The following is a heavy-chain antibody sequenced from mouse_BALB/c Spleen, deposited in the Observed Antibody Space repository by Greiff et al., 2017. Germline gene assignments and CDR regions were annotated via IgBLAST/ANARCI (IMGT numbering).Heavy chain of an antibody. CDR1: GFTFSSYA. Sequence: EVQLVESGGGLVKPGGSLKLSCAASGFTFSSYAMSWVRQTPEKRLEWVASISSGGSTYYPDSVKGRFTISRDNARNILYLQMSSLRSEDTAMYYCARREVRHYYAMDYWGQGTSVTVSS. J-gene: IGHJ4*01. V-gene: IGHV5-6-5*01. D-gene: IGHD2-14*01. CDR3: ARREVRHYYAMDY. CDR2: ISSGGST.